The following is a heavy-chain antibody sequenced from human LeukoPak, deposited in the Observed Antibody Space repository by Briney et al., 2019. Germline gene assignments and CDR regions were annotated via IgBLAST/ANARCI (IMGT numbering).Heavy chain of an antibody. CDR2: FDPEDGET. Sequence: GASVKVSCKVSGYTLTELSMHWVRQAPGKGLEWMGGFDPEDGETIYAQKFQGRVTMTEDTSTDTAYMELSSLRSEDTAVYYCARVPGYCSSTSCSDWYFDLWGRGTLVTVSS. CDR3: ARVPGYCSSTSCSDWYFDL. D-gene: IGHD2-2*01. V-gene: IGHV1-24*01. J-gene: IGHJ2*01. CDR1: GYTLTELS.